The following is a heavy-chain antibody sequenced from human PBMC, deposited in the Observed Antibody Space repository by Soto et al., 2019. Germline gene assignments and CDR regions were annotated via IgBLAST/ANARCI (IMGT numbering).Heavy chain of an antibody. Sequence: QVQLQESGPGLVKPSGTLSLTCAVSGGSITSNNWWSWVRQPPGKGLEWIGEIYYSGNTNYNPSLRGRVSMSVDKSQNQFSLWLTSVTAADTAVYYCARGFGHTSSWYFDLWGKGILITVSS. CDR3: ARGFGHTSSWYFDL. J-gene: IGHJ4*02. CDR2: IYYSGNT. V-gene: IGHV4-4*02. D-gene: IGHD6-13*01. CDR1: GGSITSNNW.